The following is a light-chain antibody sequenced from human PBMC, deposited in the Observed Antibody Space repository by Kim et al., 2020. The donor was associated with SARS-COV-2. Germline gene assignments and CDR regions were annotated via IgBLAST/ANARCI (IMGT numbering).Light chain of an antibody. CDR2: QDS. CDR1: ALPKQY. J-gene: IGLJ3*02. Sequence: SYELTQPPSVSVSPGQTARITCSGDALPKQYIYWYQQKPGQAPVLVIFQDSERPSGIPERFSGSSSGTTVTLTISGVQAEDEADYYCQSADSSGTWVFGG. CDR3: QSADSSGTWV. V-gene: IGLV3-25*03.